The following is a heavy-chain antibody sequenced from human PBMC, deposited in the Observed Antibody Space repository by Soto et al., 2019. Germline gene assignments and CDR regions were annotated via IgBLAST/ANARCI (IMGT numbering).Heavy chain of an antibody. J-gene: IGHJ3*01. V-gene: IGHV6-1*01. CDR3: ARVPNPFRLKIGYEDAFDL. CDR2: TYYRSKWYN. D-gene: IGHD5-12*01. Sequence: PSQTLSLTCAISGDSVSTNSATWDWIRQSPSRGLEWLGRTYYRSKWYNDYAVSVEGRITINPDTSNNQVSLQLNSVTPEDTAVYYCARVPNPFRLKIGYEDAFDLWGQGTMVTVPS. CDR1: GDSVSTNSAT.